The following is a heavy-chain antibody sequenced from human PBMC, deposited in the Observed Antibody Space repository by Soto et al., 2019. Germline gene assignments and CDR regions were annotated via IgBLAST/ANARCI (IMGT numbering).Heavy chain of an antibody. Sequence: PSETLSLTCTVSGGSVSTYHWSWIRQPPGKGLEWIGYIYHSGSTNYNPSLKSRVTISVDTSKNQFSLKLNSVTAADTAVYYCAREVGGNSYTDAFDIWGQGIMVTVS. D-gene: IGHD1-26*01. J-gene: IGHJ3*02. CDR1: GGSVSTYH. CDR2: IYHSGST. CDR3: AREVGGNSYTDAFDI. V-gene: IGHV4-59*02.